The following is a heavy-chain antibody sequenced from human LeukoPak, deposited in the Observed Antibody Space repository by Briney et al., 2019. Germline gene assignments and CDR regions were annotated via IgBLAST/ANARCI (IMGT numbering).Heavy chain of an antibody. CDR1: GFTFSSYS. Sequence: GGSLRLSCAASGFTFSSYSMNWVRQAPGKGLEWVSSISSRSSYIYYADSVKGRFTISRDNSKNTLYLQMNSLRAEDTAAYYCARDLMVGARWGAFDIWGQGTMVTVSS. CDR3: ARDLMVGARWGAFDI. J-gene: IGHJ3*02. V-gene: IGHV3-21*04. D-gene: IGHD1-26*01. CDR2: ISSRSSYI.